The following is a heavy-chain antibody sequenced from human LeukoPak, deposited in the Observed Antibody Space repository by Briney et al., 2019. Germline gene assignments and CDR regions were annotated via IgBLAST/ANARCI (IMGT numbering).Heavy chain of an antibody. D-gene: IGHD5-12*01. CDR1: GFTFSSYA. V-gene: IGHV3-21*01. J-gene: IGHJ4*02. Sequence: GGSLRLSCAASGFTFSSYAMSWVRQAPGKGLEWVSSIGSSSRSIYHADSMKGRFTISRDNAKNSLYLQMNSLRAEDTAIYYCATVPPPSGYDFVDCWGQGTLVTVSS. CDR2: IGSSSRSI. CDR3: ATVPPPSGYDFVDC.